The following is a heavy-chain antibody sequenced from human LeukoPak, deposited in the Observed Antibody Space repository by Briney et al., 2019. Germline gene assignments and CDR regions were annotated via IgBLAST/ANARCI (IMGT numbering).Heavy chain of an antibody. D-gene: IGHD5-24*01. V-gene: IGHV1-2*02. CDR3: TRDREMATILFEY. CDR2: INPNTGDT. Sequence: ASVKVSCKASGYTFTGYHMHWVRQAPGQGLEWMGWINPNTGDTNYAQKFQGRVTMTRDTSISAAYMELSWLRSDDTAVYYCTRDREMATILFEYWGQGTLVTVSS. J-gene: IGHJ4*02. CDR1: GYTFTGYH.